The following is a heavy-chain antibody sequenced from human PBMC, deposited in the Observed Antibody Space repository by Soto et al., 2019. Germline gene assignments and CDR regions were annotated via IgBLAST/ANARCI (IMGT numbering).Heavy chain of an antibody. J-gene: IGHJ4*02. CDR2: LSYDGVNK. V-gene: IGHV3-30*03. D-gene: IGHD3-3*01. CDR1: GFTFKTYG. CDR3: ARDRRHVEWLPRQIDY. Sequence: QVQLMESGGGVVQPGRSLRLSCAASGFTFKTYGMHWVRQVPGKGLHWVAALSYDGVNKFYVDSVKARFTVSRDNSKNTVSLEMSSLRADDSAVYYCARDRRHVEWLPRQIDYWGQGTTVTVSS.